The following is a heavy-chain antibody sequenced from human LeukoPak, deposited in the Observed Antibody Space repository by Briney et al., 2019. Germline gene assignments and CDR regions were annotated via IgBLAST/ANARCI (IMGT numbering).Heavy chain of an antibody. Sequence: GGSLRLSCAASGFTFSSYAMHWVRQAPGKGLEWVAVISYDGSNKYYADSVKGRFTISRDNSKNTLYLQMNSLRAEDTAVYYCAKGVYGSGSLRVDYWGQGTLVTVSS. D-gene: IGHD3-10*01. CDR2: ISYDGSNK. J-gene: IGHJ4*02. CDR3: AKGVYGSGSLRVDY. V-gene: IGHV3-30-3*01. CDR1: GFTFSSYA.